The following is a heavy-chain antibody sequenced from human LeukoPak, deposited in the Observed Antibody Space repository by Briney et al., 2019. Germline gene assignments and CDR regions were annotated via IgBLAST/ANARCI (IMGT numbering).Heavy chain of an antibody. V-gene: IGHV4-34*01. CDR3: GRETIAATGTSVFFDY. D-gene: IGHD6-13*01. Sequence: SETLSLTCAVYGGSFSGYYWSWIRQPPGKGLEWIGEINHSGSTNYNPSLKSRVTISVDTSKNQFSLKLSSVTAADTAVYYCGRETIAATGTSVFFDYWGQGTLVTVS. J-gene: IGHJ4*02. CDR1: GGSFSGYY. CDR2: INHSGST.